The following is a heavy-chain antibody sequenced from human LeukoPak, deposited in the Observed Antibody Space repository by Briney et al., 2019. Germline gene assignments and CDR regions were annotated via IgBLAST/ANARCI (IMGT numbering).Heavy chain of an antibody. V-gene: IGHV1-18*01. CDR2: ISAYIGNT. CDR1: GYTFISYG. D-gene: IGHD7-27*01. Sequence: ASVKVSCKASGYTFISYGINWVRQAPGQGLEWIGWISAYIGNTDYAQKVQGRVTITTDTSTSTAYMELRSLRSDDTAVYYCAREGMGPGVFDIWGQGTMVTVSS. CDR3: AREGMGPGVFDI. J-gene: IGHJ3*02.